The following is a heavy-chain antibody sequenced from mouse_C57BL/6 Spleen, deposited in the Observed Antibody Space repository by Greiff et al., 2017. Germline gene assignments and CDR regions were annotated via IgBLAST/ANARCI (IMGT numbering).Heavy chain of an antibody. J-gene: IGHJ1*03. CDR2: LYPRSGNT. CDR3: AREVTTVAGYFDV. CDR1: GYTFTSYG. D-gene: IGHD1-1*01. V-gene: IGHV1-81*01. Sequence: VQLQQSGAELARPGASVKLSCKASGYTFTSYGISWVKQRTGQGLEWIGELYPRSGNTYYNEQFKGKATLTADKSSSTAYMELRSLPSADSAVYFCAREVTTVAGYFDVWGTGTAVTVSS.